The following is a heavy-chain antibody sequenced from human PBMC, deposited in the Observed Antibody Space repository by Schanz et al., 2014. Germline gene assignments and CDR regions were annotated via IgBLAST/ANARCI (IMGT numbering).Heavy chain of an antibody. CDR2: IKHDGGEK. V-gene: IGHV3-7*01. CDR3: VRIYSGYSGGYLDY. Sequence: EVQLVESEGGLVQPGGSLRLSCAASGFTFSSYWMSWVRQAPGKGLEWVANIKHDGGEKYYVDSLKGRFTISRDNAKNSLYLQMSSLRAEDTAVYYCVRIYSGYSGGYLDYWGQGTLVTVSS. D-gene: IGHD5-12*01. J-gene: IGHJ4*02. CDR1: GFTFSSYW.